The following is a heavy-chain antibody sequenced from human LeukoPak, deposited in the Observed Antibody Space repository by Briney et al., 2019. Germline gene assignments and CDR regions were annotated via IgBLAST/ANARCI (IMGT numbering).Heavy chain of an antibody. CDR3: ARDDGDWFDP. CDR2: IYYSGST. J-gene: IGHJ5*02. Sequence: SETLSLTCTVSGGSISSSSYYWGWIRQPPGKGLEWIGSIYYSGSTYYNPSLMSRVTISVDTSKNQFSLKLSSVTAADTAVYYCARDDGDWFDPWGQGTLVTVSS. D-gene: IGHD2-8*01. V-gene: IGHV4-39*02. CDR1: GGSISSSSYY.